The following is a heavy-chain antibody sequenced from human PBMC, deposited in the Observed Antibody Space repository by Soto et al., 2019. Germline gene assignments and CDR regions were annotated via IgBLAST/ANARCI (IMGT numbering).Heavy chain of an antibody. Sequence: EVQLLDSGGGLVQPGGSLRLSCAASGFTFSNYAMTWVRQGPGKGLEWVSVISGSGGRSYYADSVKGRFTISRDNPMSTLYLQMNSLRAEDTAVYYCAKAYFVWSSEQPYYFDYWGQGTLVTVSS. J-gene: IGHJ4*02. D-gene: IGHD3-16*01. CDR3: AKAYFVWSSEQPYYFDY. CDR2: ISGSGGRS. CDR1: GFTFSNYA. V-gene: IGHV3-23*01.